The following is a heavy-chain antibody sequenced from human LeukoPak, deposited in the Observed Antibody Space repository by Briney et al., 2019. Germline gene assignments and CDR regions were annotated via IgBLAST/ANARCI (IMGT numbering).Heavy chain of an antibody. J-gene: IGHJ3*02. CDR1: GGSISSYY. V-gene: IGHV4-4*07. D-gene: IGHD1-26*01. CDR2: IYSRGST. CDR3: AEFRGSYYNGAFDI. Sequence: KTSETLSLTCTVSGGSISSYYWSWIRQPAGKGLEWIGRIYSRGSTYYNPSLKSRVTISVDTSKNQFSLKLSSVTAADTAVYYCAEFRGSYYNGAFDIWGQGTMVTVSS.